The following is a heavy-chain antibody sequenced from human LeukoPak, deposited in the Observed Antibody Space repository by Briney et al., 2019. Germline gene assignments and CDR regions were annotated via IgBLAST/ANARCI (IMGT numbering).Heavy chain of an antibody. Sequence: GGSLRLSCAASGFTFSSYGMHWVRQAPGKGLEWVSSISSSSSYIYYADSVKGRFTISRDNAKNSLYLQMNSLRAEDTAVYYCARDRRGYSYGYPDYWGQGTLVTVSS. V-gene: IGHV3-21*01. J-gene: IGHJ4*02. CDR1: GFTFSSYG. CDR2: ISSSSSYI. CDR3: ARDRRGYSYGYPDY. D-gene: IGHD5-18*01.